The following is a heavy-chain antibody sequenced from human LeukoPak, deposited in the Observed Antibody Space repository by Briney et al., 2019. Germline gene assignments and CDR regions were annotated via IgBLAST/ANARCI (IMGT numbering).Heavy chain of an antibody. CDR2: IYYSGST. CDR1: GGSISSSSYY. J-gene: IGHJ4*02. V-gene: IGHV4-39*01. D-gene: IGHD6-13*01. CDR3: ARRRYSSSWYDSDY. Sequence: PSETLSLTCTVSGGSISSSSYYWGWIRLPPGKGLEWIGSIYYSGSTYYNPSLKSRVTISVDTSKNQFSLKLSSVTAADTAVYYCARRRYSSSWYDSDYWGQGTLVTVSS.